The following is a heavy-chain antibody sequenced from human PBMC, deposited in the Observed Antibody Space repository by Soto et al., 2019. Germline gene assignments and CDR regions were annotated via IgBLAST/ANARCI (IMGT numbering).Heavy chain of an antibody. D-gene: IGHD2-21*01. CDR1: GGSVSSGAYY. Sequence: PSETLSLTCTVSGGSVSSGAYYWNSIRQHPGKGLEWIGYIYYTGNTFYNPSLTSRVTISLDTSKNQFSLRLRSVTAADTAVYYCARAGSVVGEYIDHWGQGSLVTVSS. V-gene: IGHV4-31*03. CDR3: ARAGSVVGEYIDH. CDR2: IYYTGNT. J-gene: IGHJ4*02.